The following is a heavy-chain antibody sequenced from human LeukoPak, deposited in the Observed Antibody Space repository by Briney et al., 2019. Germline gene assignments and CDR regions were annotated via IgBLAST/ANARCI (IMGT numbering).Heavy chain of an antibody. Sequence: SETLSLTCTVSGGSISSYYWSWIRQPPGKGLEWIGYIYYSGSTNYNPSLKSRVTISVDASKNQFSPKLSSVTAADTAVYYCARKVAGTIDYWGQGTLVTVSS. D-gene: IGHD6-19*01. V-gene: IGHV4-59*01. CDR3: ARKVAGTIDY. CDR1: GGSISSYY. CDR2: IYYSGST. J-gene: IGHJ4*02.